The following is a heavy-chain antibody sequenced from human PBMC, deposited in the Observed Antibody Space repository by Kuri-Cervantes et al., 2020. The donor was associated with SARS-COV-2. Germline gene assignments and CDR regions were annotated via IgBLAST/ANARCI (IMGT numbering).Heavy chain of an antibody. CDR2: ISSSDSTT. Sequence: GESLKISCVASGFTFRDYYMSWIHQATGKGLEWISYISSSDSTTYYADSVKGRFTISRDNAKRTLFLQMNSLRVDDTAVYYCSRDQVSAAGTANYWGQGALVTVSS. D-gene: IGHD6-13*01. CDR1: GFTFRDYY. CDR3: SRDQVSAAGTANY. J-gene: IGHJ4*02. V-gene: IGHV3-11*01.